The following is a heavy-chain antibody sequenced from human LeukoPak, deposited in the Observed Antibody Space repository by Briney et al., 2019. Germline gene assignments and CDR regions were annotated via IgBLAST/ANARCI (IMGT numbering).Heavy chain of an antibody. D-gene: IGHD3-22*01. CDR1: GFTFSSYW. V-gene: IGHV3-74*01. Sequence: GGSLRLSCAASGFTFSSYWMHWVRQAPGKGLVWVLRINSDGSSTSYADSVKGRFTISRDNAKNTLYLQMNSLRAEDTAVYYCARDLTYYYDSQGHYYYGMDVWGQGTTVTVSS. J-gene: IGHJ6*02. CDR2: INSDGSST. CDR3: ARDLTYYYDSQGHYYYGMDV.